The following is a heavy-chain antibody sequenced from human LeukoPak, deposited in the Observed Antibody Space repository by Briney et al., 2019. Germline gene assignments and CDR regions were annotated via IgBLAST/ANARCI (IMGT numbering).Heavy chain of an antibody. D-gene: IGHD6-13*01. J-gene: IGHJ4*02. V-gene: IGHV3-7*01. CDR3: ARDRYISRSLGYDFDY. CDR1: GFTFSSYW. Sequence: GGSLRLSCAASGFTFSSYWMSWVRQAPGKGLEWVANIKQDGSEKYYVDSVKGRFTISRDNAKNSLYLQMNSLRAEDAAVYYCARDRYISRSLGYDFDYWGQGTLVTVSS. CDR2: IKQDGSEK.